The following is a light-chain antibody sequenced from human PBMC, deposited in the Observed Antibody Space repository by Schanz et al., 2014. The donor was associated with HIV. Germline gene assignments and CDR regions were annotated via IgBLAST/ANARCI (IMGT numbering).Light chain of an antibody. J-gene: IGKJ1*01. Sequence: DIQMTQSPSSLSAFVGDRVTITCRASQGISDYLAWYQQKPGKAPNLLIYQASSLNIGVPSRFSGSGSGTEFTLTISSLQPDDFATYYCQQYDRSSWTFGLGTKVETK. CDR1: QGISDY. CDR3: QQYDRSSWT. V-gene: IGKV1-16*01. CDR2: QAS.